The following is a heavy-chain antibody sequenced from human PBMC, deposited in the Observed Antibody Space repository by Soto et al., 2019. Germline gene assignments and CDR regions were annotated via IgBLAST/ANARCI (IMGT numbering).Heavy chain of an antibody. D-gene: IGHD1-26*01. Sequence: HPGGSLRLSCAASGFSFSSYGMHWVRQAPGKGLDWVAVIWYDGSNKYYAESVKGRFTISRDNSKNTLYVQMNSLTVEDTAVYYCARAQYTGSYFDACDVWGQGTMVT. CDR1: GFSFSSYG. CDR2: IWYDGSNK. J-gene: IGHJ3*01. CDR3: ARAQYTGSYFDACDV. V-gene: IGHV3-33*03.